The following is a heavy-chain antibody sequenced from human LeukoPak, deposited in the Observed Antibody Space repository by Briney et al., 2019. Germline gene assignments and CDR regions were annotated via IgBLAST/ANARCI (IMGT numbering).Heavy chain of an antibody. CDR3: AGRSYHFDSNPPPRGAFDI. Sequence: PSETLSLTCTVSGGSISSSSFYWGWIRQPPGKGLEWIGSVYHSGSTYYNPSLKSRVTISADTSNNQFSLKLSSVTAADTAVFYCAGRSYHFDSNPPPRGAFDIWGQGTMVTVSS. D-gene: IGHD3-22*01. J-gene: IGHJ3*02. CDR2: VYHSGST. V-gene: IGHV4-39*01. CDR1: GGSISSSSFY.